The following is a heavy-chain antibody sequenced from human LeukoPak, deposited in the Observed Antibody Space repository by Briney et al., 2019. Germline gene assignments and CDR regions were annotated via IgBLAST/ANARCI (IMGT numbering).Heavy chain of an antibody. V-gene: IGHV3-48*01. J-gene: IGHJ4*02. Sequence: GGSLRLSCAVSGFIFSDFSMSWVRQAPGKGLEWVSYISSFSGTINYADSVKGRFTISRDNAKNSLYLQMNSLRAEDTAVYYCARDQGGVGYWGQGTLVTVSS. D-gene: IGHD3-16*01. CDR2: ISSFSGTI. CDR3: ARDQGGVGY. CDR1: GFIFSDFS.